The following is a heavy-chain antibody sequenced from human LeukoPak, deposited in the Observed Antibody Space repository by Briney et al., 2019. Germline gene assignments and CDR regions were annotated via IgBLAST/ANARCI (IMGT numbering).Heavy chain of an antibody. D-gene: IGHD1-26*01. V-gene: IGHV3-23*01. CDR3: AKDLVGAQWFDY. J-gene: IGHJ4*02. CDR1: GLTFSSYA. CDR2: FSGSGGGT. Sequence: GGSLGSSGAASGLTFSSYAMGWVRQAPGRGLEWVSSFSGSGGGTYYADSVKGRFIMSRDNSKNTLYLQMNSLRAEDTAVYYCAKDLVGAQWFDYWGQGTLVTVSS.